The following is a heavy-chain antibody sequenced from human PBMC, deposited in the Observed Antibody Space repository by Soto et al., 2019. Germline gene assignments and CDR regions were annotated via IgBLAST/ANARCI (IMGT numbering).Heavy chain of an antibody. CDR2: IWYDGSNK. Sequence: PGGSLRLSCAASGFTFSSYGMNWVRQAPGKGLEWVAVIWYDGSNKYYADSVKGRFTISRDNSKNTLYLQINSLRAEDTAVYHCAKDIISGSSYYFYGMDAWGQGTTVTVSS. J-gene: IGHJ6*02. CDR3: AKDIISGSSYYFYGMDA. D-gene: IGHD2-15*01. V-gene: IGHV3-30*02. CDR1: GFTFSSYG.